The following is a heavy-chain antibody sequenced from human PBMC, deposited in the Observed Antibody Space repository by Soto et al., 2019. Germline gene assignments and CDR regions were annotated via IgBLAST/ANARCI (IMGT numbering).Heavy chain of an antibody. Sequence: QVPLVQSGAEVKKPGSSVKVSCKASGGTFSSYAISWVRQAPGQGLEWMGGIIPIFGTANYAQKFQGRVTITADESTSTAYMELSSLRSEDTAVYYCARRRPGGLELPHQDQYWYFDLWGRGTLVTVSS. CDR2: IIPIFGTA. D-gene: IGHD1-7*01. CDR3: ARRRPGGLELPHQDQYWYFDL. J-gene: IGHJ2*01. V-gene: IGHV1-69*01. CDR1: GGTFSSYA.